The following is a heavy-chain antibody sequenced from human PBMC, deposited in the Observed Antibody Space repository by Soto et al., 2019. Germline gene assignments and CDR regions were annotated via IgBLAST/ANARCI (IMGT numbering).Heavy chain of an antibody. CDR1: GFTFSSYG. J-gene: IGHJ4*02. CDR3: ARGGIVATIGGLRDY. CDR2: IWYDGSNK. Sequence: GGSLRLSCAASGFTFSSYGMHWVRQAPGKGLEWVAVIWYDGSNKYYADSVKGRFTISRDNSKNTLYLQMNSLRAEDTAVYYCARGGIVATIGGLRDYWGQGTLVTVSS. D-gene: IGHD5-12*01. V-gene: IGHV3-33*01.